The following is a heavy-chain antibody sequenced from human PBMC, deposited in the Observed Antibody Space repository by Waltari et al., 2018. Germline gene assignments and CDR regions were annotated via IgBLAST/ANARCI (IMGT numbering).Heavy chain of an antibody. V-gene: IGHV3-9*01. J-gene: IGHJ4*02. CDR3: VRGLYSGSFDVYDH. D-gene: IGHD1-26*01. Sequence: EVQLVESGGGLVQPGRSLRLSCAASGFTFDDFSMHWVRQVPGKGLEWVASLTWNSDTIYYADSVKGRFTVSRDNAKKSLYLQMNSLRPEDRALYYCVRGLYSGSFDVYDHWGQGALVTVSS. CDR1: GFTFDDFS. CDR2: LTWNSDTI.